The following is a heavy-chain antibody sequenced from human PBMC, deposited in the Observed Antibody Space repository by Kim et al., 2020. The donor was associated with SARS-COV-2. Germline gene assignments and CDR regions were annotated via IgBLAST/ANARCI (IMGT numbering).Heavy chain of an antibody. V-gene: IGHV4-34*01. D-gene: IGHD3-3*01. CDR3: ARVNGDFWSGYTRFDP. Sequence: SETLSLTCAVYGGSFSGYYWSWIRQPPGKGLEWIGEINHSGSTNYNPSLKSRVTISVDTSKNQFSLKLSSVTAADTAVYYCARVNGDFWSGYTRFDPWGQGTLVTVSS. CDR2: INHSGST. J-gene: IGHJ5*02. CDR1: GGSFSGYY.